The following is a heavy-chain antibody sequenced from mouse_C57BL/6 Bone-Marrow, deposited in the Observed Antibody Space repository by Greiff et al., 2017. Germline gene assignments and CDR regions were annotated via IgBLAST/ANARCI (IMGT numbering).Heavy chain of an antibody. CDR1: GFNIKDDY. D-gene: IGHD1-1*01. V-gene: IGHV14-4*01. J-gene: IGHJ2*01. CDR2: IDPENGDT. Sequence: VQLQQSGAELVRPGASVKLSCTASGFNIKDDYMHWVKQRPEPGLEWIGWIDPENGDTEYASKFQGKATITADTSSNTAYLQLSSLTSEDTAVYYCTTHYYGSSCVYFDYWGQGTTLTVSS. CDR3: TTHYYGSSCVYFDY.